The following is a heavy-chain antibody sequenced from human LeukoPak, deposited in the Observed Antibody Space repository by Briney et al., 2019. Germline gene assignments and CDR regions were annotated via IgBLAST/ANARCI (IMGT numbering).Heavy chain of an antibody. Sequence: SETLSLTCAVYGGSFSGYYWSWIRQPPGKGLEWIGEINHSGSTNYNPSLKSRVTISADTSKTQFSLKLSSVTAADTAVYYCARSNKFDPWGQGTLVTVSS. CDR3: ARSNKFDP. CDR1: GGSFSGYY. CDR2: INHSGST. J-gene: IGHJ5*02. V-gene: IGHV4-34*01.